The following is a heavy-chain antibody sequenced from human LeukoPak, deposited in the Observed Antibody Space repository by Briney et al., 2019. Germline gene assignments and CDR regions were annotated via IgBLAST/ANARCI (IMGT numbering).Heavy chain of an antibody. D-gene: IGHD2-15*01. CDR1: GFTFSDSA. Sequence: GRSLRLSCAASGFTFSDSAIAWVRQSPGKGLECLAFISYDGSNKYYADTVKGRFTISRDNSTNTLYLQRNSLRAEETAVYYCARDPIGYCSGGSCYFDYWGQGTLVTVSS. CDR2: ISYDGSNK. V-gene: IGHV3-30-3*01. CDR3: ARDPIGYCSGGSCYFDY. J-gene: IGHJ4*02.